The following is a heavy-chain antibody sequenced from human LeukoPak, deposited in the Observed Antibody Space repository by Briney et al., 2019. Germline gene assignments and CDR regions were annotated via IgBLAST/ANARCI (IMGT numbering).Heavy chain of an antibody. D-gene: IGHD6-13*01. V-gene: IGHV4-59*01. CDR3: ARGEGSWYHADY. CDR2: IYYSGST. J-gene: IGHJ4*02. Sequence: YPSETLSLTCTVSGGSISSYYWSWIRQPPGKGLEWIGYIYYSGSTNYNPSLRSRVTISVDTSKNQFSLKLSSVTAADTAVYYCARGEGSWYHADYWGQGTLVTVSS. CDR1: GGSISSYY.